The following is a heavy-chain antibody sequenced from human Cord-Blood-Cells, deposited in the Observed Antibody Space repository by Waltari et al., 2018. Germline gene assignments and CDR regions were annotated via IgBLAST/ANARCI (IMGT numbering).Heavy chain of an antibody. CDR3: ARVRQLEGDY. D-gene: IGHD1-1*01. CDR1: GCTCSSYS. J-gene: IGHJ4*02. CDR2: ISSSRSTI. V-gene: IGHV3-48*02. Sequence: VQLVGPGGRLVQPGGSLRLSCAASGCTCSSYSLTWVRQGPGKGLEWVSYISSSRSTIYYADSVKGRFTISRDNAKNSLYLQMNSLRDEDTAVYYCARVRQLEGDYWGQGTLVTVSS.